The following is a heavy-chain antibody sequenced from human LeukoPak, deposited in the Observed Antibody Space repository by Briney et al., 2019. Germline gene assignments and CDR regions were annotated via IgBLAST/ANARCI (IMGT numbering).Heavy chain of an antibody. CDR3: TRENYVPDS. J-gene: IGHJ4*02. CDR1: GYTFSPYW. CDR2: ISNGGSAT. V-gene: IGHV3-7*03. D-gene: IGHD3-10*02. Sequence: TGGSLRLSCVASGYTFSPYWMSWVRQTPGKGLEWVASISNGGSATYYVDSVRSRFTISRDDAKNSLFLQMNGLRADDTAVYYCTRENYVPDSWGQGTLVTVSS.